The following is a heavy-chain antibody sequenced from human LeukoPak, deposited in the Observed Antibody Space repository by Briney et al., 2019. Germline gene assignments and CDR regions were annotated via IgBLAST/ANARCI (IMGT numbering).Heavy chain of an antibody. V-gene: IGHV3-48*03. CDR2: ISSSGSTI. CDR3: ARVVRIVVVPAAIFHNWFDP. Sequence: GGSLRLSCAASGFTFSSYEMNWVRQAPGKGLEWVSYISSSGSTIYYADSVKGRSTISRDNAKNSLYLQMNSLRAEDTAVYYCARVVRIVVVPAAIFHNWFDPWGQGTLVTVSS. CDR1: GFTFSSYE. J-gene: IGHJ5*02. D-gene: IGHD2-2*01.